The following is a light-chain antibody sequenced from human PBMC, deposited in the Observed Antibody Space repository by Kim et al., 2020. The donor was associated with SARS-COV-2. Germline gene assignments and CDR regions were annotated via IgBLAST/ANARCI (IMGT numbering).Light chain of an antibody. V-gene: IGLV2-14*03. CDR1: DSDFVTYNY. J-gene: IGLJ2*01. CDR2: HVN. CDR3: SYYTATVV. Sequence: QSALTQPASVSGSPGQSITISCSGTDSDFVTYNYVSWYQQYPGMAPKLIIYHVNKRPSGISDRFSGSKSGGTASLIISGLQAEDEARYYCSYYTATVVFGGGTQLTVL.